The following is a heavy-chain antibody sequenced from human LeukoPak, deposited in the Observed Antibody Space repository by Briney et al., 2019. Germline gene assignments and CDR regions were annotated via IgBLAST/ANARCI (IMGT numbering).Heavy chain of an antibody. V-gene: IGHV1-2*02. D-gene: IGHD3-10*01. Sequence: GASVKVSCKASGYSFTGHYMHWVRQAPGQGLEWMGWINPNSGGTNYAQKFQGRVTMTRDTSISTAYMELSRLRSDDTAVYYCAMSNSGSSQYYFDYWGQGTLVTVSS. J-gene: IGHJ4*02. CDR3: AMSNSGSSQYYFDY. CDR1: GYSFTGHY. CDR2: INPNSGGT.